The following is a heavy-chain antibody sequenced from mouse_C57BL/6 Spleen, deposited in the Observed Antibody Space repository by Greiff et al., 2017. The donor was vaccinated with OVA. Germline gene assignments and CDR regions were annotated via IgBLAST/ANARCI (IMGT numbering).Heavy chain of an antibody. Sequence: EVQLQQSGPELVKPGASVKIPCKASGYTFTDYNMDWVKQSHGKSLEWIGDINPNNGGTIYNQKFKGKATLTVDKSSSTAYMELRSLTSEDTAVYYCARSYGSSFLWFAYWGQGTLVTVSA. CDR3: ARSYGSSFLWFAY. CDR2: INPNNGGT. V-gene: IGHV1-18*01. CDR1: GYTFTDYN. J-gene: IGHJ3*01. D-gene: IGHD1-1*01.